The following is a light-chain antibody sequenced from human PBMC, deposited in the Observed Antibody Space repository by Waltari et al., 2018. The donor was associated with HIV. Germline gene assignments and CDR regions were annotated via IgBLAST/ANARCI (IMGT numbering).Light chain of an antibody. CDR1: RSNIGTNA. V-gene: IGLV1-44*01. Sequence: QSVLTQPPSASGTPGPRVTIPRYGSRSNIGTNAINRYHHFPGTAPNLRIYSNNQRPSGVPDRFSGSKSGTSASLAISGLQSEDEADYYCAAWDDSLNGLVFGTGTKVTVL. CDR3: AAWDDSLNGLV. J-gene: IGLJ1*01. CDR2: SNN.